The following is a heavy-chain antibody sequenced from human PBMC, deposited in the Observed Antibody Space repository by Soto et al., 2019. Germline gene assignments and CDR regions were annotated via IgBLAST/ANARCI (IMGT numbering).Heavy chain of an antibody. CDR3: AEGYDILTGYTVY. Sequence: SVKVSCKASGGTFSSYTISWVRQAPGQGLEWMGKIIPILGIANYAQKFQGRVTITADKSTSTAYMELSSLRSEDTAVYYCAEGYDILTGYTVYWGQGTLVTVSS. J-gene: IGHJ4*02. CDR1: GGTFSSYT. V-gene: IGHV1-69*02. CDR2: IIPILGIA. D-gene: IGHD3-9*01.